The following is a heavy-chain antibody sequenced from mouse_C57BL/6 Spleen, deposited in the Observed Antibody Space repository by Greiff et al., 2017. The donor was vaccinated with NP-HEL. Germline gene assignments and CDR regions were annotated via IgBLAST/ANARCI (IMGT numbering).Heavy chain of an antibody. CDR2: IRYDGSN. Sequence: EVKLQESGPGLVKPSQSLSLTCSVTGYSIPRGYYWNCFRQFAAKKLEWMGYIRYDGSNNYNPSLKNRISITRDTSNNQFFLKLNSVATEDTATYYCARSTTFDYWGQGTTLTVSS. CDR1: GYSIPRGYY. D-gene: IGHD1-1*01. V-gene: IGHV3-6*01. J-gene: IGHJ2*01. CDR3: ARSTTFDY.